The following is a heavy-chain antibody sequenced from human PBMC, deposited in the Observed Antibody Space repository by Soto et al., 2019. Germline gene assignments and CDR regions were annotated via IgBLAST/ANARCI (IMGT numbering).Heavy chain of an antibody. J-gene: IGHJ4*02. CDR3: ARGGYCSGGSCYEYDFDY. CDR2: IYHSGNT. D-gene: IGHD2-15*01. Sequence: QLQLQESGSGLVKPSQTLSLTCAVSGGSISSGGYSWSWIRQPPGKGLEWIGYIYHSGNTYYNPSLKSRVTISVDRSKNQFSLTLSSLTAADTAVYYCARGGYCSGGSCYEYDFDYWGQGTLVTVYS. CDR1: GGSISSGGYS. V-gene: IGHV4-30-2*01.